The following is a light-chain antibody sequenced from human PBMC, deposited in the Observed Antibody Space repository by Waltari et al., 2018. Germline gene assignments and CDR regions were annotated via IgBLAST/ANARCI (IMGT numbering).Light chain of an antibody. J-gene: IGLJ2*01. CDR1: KLGDKY. CDR2: QDT. CDR3: QAWDSNTVV. V-gene: IGLV3-1*01. Sequence: SYELTQPPSVSVSPGQTATITCPGDKLGDKYACWYQQRPGQSPKLVIYQDTKRPSGIPGRLSGSNAGDTATLTISGAQAMDEADYYCQAWDSNTVVFGGGTKLTVL.